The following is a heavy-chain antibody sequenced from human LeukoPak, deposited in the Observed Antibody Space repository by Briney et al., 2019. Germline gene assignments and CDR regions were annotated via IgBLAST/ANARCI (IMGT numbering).Heavy chain of an antibody. D-gene: IGHD2-8*01. CDR1: GFTFTTYV. J-gene: IGHJ5*02. CDR3: ARDNGEWRLNWFDH. CDR2: IWDDGNNK. V-gene: IGHV3-33*01. Sequence: GGSLRLSCAASGFTFTTYVMHWVRQAPGKGLDWVALIWDDGNNKYYADSVKGRFTISRDNSKNTLYLQMDSLRAEDTAVYYCARDNGEWRLNWFDHWGQGTLVTVSS.